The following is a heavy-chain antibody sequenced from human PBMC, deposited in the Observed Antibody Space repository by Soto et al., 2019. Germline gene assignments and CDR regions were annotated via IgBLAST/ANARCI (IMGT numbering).Heavy chain of an antibody. J-gene: IGHJ6*02. CDR3: AREAPMDV. CDR1: GFTVSSKY. Sequence: LRVSCAASGFTVSSKYMSWVRQAPGKGLEWISVIWSAGLIYYADSVRGRFTISRDISKNILYLEMTSLRADDTAVYYCAREAPMDVWGQGTTVTVSS. CDR2: IWSAGLI. V-gene: IGHV3-53*01.